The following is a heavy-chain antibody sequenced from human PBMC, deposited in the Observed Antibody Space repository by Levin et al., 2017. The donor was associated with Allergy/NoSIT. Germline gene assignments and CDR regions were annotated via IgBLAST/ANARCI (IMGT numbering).Heavy chain of an antibody. D-gene: IGHD3-22*01. CDR3: ARSPYYYDSSGLNWFDP. J-gene: IGHJ5*02. CDR1: GDTFNRYA. V-gene: IGHV1-69*01. Sequence: GGSLRLSCKASGDTFNRYAFSWVRQAPGQGPEWMGGTIPIFETANYAQKFQGRVTITADESTSTAYMELSSLTSEDTAVYYCARSPYYYDSSGLNWFDPWGQGTLVTVSS. CDR2: TIPIFETA.